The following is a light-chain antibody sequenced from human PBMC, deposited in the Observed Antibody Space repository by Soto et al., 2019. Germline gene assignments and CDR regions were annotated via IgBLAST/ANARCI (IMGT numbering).Light chain of an antibody. CDR2: AAS. Sequence: DMQMTHSPPSLSASVGDLVTMTCRASQSISTYLHWYQQKPGKAPNLLIYAASTLQSGVPSRFSGSGSGTDFTLTISSLQPEDFATYFCQHGYSTPLTFGGGTKVDIK. CDR1: QSISTY. CDR3: QHGYSTPLT. J-gene: IGKJ4*01. V-gene: IGKV1-39*01.